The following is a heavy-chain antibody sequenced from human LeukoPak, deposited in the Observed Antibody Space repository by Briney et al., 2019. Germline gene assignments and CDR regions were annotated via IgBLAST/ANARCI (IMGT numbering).Heavy chain of an antibody. CDR3: ATTSPTTTDYSPPTTGIWFDP. Sequence: PSETLSLTCAVYGGSSSGYYWSWIRQPPGKGLEWIGEINHSGSTNYNPSLKSRVTISVDTSKNQFSLKLSSVTAANTAVYYCATTSPTTTDYSPPTTGIWFDPWGQGTLVTVSS. V-gene: IGHV4-34*01. CDR2: INHSGST. J-gene: IGHJ5*02. CDR1: GGSSSGYY. D-gene: IGHD4-4*01.